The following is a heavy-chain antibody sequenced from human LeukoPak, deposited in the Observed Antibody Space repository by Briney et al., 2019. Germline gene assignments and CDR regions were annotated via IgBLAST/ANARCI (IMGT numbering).Heavy chain of an antibody. CDR3: ARLQGGGSYRNFDY. Sequence: SVKVSCKASGGTFSSSAITWVRQAPGQGLEWMGGIIPIFGTANYAQKFQGRVTITADKFTSTAYMELSSLRSEDTAVYYCARLQGGGSYRNFDYWGQGTLVTVSS. J-gene: IGHJ4*02. D-gene: IGHD3-16*02. V-gene: IGHV1-69*06. CDR2: IIPIFGTA. CDR1: GGTFSSSA.